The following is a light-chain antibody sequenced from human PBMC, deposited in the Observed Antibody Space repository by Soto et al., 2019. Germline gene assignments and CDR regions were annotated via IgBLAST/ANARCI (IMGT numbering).Light chain of an antibody. Sequence: DIQMTQSPSSLSASVGDRVTITCRASQSISSYLNWYQQKPGKAPKLLIYAASSLQSGVPSRFSGIGSGTDFTLTSSSLQPEDFATYYCQQSYSTPLFTFGPGTKVDIK. V-gene: IGKV1-39*01. CDR3: QQSYSTPLFT. J-gene: IGKJ3*01. CDR2: AAS. CDR1: QSISSY.